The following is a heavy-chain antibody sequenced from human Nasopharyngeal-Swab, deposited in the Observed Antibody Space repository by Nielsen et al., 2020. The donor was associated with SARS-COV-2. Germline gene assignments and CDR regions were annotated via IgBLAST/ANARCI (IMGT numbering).Heavy chain of an antibody. V-gene: IGHV4-31*03. CDR1: GGSISSGGYY. CDR3: ARGHPPGRTYYDFWSGLHY. D-gene: IGHD3-3*01. Sequence: TLSLTCTVSGGSISSGGYYWSWIRQHPGKGLEWIGYIYYSGSTYYNPSLKSRVTISVDTYKNQFSLKLSSVTAADTAVYYCARGHPPGRTYYDFWSGLHYWGQGTLVTVSS. CDR2: IYYSGST. J-gene: IGHJ4*02.